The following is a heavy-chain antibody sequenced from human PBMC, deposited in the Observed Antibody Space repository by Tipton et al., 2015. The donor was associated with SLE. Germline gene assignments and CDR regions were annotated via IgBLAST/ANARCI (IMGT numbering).Heavy chain of an antibody. J-gene: IGHJ4*02. Sequence: SLRLSCAASGFRFSSYEMNWVRQAPGKGLEWVSYISGSGTNKYYADSVKGRFTISRDNSRNSLSLQMNSLSADDTAVYYCAKADRGSAFGVPGDYWGQGTLVTVSS. D-gene: IGHD3-3*01. V-gene: IGHV3-48*03. CDR1: GFRFSSYE. CDR3: AKADRGSAFGVPGDY. CDR2: ISGSGTNK.